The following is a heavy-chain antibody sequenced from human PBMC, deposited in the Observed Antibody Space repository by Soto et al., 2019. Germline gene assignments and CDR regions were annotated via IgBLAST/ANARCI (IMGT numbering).Heavy chain of an antibody. CDR3: GSSASPDAY. CDR1: GFIFNSYS. J-gene: IGHJ4*02. V-gene: IGHV3-48*01. CDR2: INSGSTSV. Sequence: EVQLVESGGGLVQPGGSLRLSCVASGFIFNSYSMNWVRQAPGKGLEWISFINSGSTSVFYADSVKGRFTISRDNAKNSLYLQMNRLRAEDTAGYYCGSSASPDAYWGQGTLVTVSS. D-gene: IGHD3-22*01.